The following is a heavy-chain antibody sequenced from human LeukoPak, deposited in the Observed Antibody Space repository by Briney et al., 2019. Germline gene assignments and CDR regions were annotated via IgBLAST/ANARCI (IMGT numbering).Heavy chain of an antibody. V-gene: IGHV1-46*01. D-gene: IGHD3-3*01. J-gene: IGHJ4*02. CDR1: GYTLTRYF. Sequence: ASVKVSRTASGYTLTRYFIHWVRQAPGQGLEWMGIINPSGGSTTYAQKFQGRVTMTRDTSTSTVYMELSSLRSEDTAVYYCAREFTILGVVFDYWGQGTLVTVSS. CDR3: AREFTILGVVFDY. CDR2: INPSGGST.